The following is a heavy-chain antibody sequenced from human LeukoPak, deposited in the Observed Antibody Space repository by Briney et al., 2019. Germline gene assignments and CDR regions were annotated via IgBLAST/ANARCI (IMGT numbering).Heavy chain of an antibody. V-gene: IGHV1-18*01. D-gene: IGHD1-26*01. CDR2: ISAYNGKT. CDR1: SYTFTIYN. CDR3: ARGSGSPTDAVDI. J-gene: IGHJ3*02. Sequence: ASVKVSCKASSYTFTIYNISWVRQAPGQRLEWMGWISAYNGKTNYAQKIQGRVTMTTDTSTNTAYMELRSLRSDDTAVYYCARGSGSPTDAVDIWGQGTMVTVSS.